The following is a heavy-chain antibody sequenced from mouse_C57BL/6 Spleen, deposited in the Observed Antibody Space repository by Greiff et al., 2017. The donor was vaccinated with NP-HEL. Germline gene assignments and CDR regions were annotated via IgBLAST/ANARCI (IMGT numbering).Heavy chain of an antibody. CDR1: GYTFTDYE. CDR3: TRDSSGQGFAY. J-gene: IGHJ3*01. CDR2: IDPETGGT. Sequence: VQLQQSGAELVRPGASVTLSCKASGYTFTDYEMHWVKQTPVHGLEWIGAIDPETGGTAYNQKFKGKAILTADKSSSTAYMELRSLTSEDSAVYYCTRDSSGQGFAYWGQGTLVTVSA. D-gene: IGHD3-2*02. V-gene: IGHV1-15*01.